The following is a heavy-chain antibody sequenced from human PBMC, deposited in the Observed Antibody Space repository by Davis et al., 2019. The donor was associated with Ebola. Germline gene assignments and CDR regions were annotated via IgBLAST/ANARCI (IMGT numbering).Heavy chain of an antibody. J-gene: IGHJ6*02. V-gene: IGHV3-7*01. CDR3: ARAKYSGWGMDV. CDR2: IRQDGNEI. D-gene: IGHD5-12*01. CDR1: GDTFSGHW. Sequence: GASGDTFSGHWMNWFRQAPGKGLEWVANIRQDGNEIYYVDSVKGRFTISRDNAKNSLYLQMNSLRAGDTAVYYCARAKYSGWGMDVWGQGTTVTVSS.